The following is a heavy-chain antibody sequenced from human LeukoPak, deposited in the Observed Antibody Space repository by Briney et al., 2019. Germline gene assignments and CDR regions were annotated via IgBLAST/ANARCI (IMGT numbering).Heavy chain of an antibody. CDR1: GGSISSGSYF. D-gene: IGHD4-23*01. CDR2: IDTRGSS. J-gene: IGHJ4*02. V-gene: IGHV4-61*02. Sequence: SQTLSLTCTVSGGSISSGSYFWSWIRQPAGKGLEWIGLIDTRGSSNYNPSLKSRVTISVDTSKNQFSLKLSSVTAADTAVYYCARERSTVDDYWGQGTLVTVSS. CDR3: ARERSTVDDY.